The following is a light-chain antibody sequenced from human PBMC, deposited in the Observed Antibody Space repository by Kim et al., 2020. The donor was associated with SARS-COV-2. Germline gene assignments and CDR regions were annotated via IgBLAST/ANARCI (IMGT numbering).Light chain of an antibody. J-gene: IGKJ1*01. CDR2: GAS. CDR3: QQYGSSPWA. V-gene: IGKV3-20*01. Sequence: EIVLTQSPATLSLSPGERATLSCRASQSVSSSYLAWYQQKPGQAPRLLIYGASSRATGIPDRFSGSGSGTDFTLTISRLEPEDFAVYYSQQYGSSPWAFGQGTKVDIK. CDR1: QSVSSSY.